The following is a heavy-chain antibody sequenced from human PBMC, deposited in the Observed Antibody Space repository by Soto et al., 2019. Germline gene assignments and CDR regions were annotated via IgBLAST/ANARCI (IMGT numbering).Heavy chain of an antibody. CDR1: GGSISSYY. Sequence: SETLSLTCTVSGGSISSYYWTWFRQPPGKGLEWIGYIFYTGSAKYNPSLKSRVTISLGTSKSQFSLKLSSVTAADTAVCYCVRLAGYCIGASCYGHYAMDAWRQGTTVT. D-gene: IGHD2-15*01. CDR2: IFYTGSA. V-gene: IGHV4-59*08. CDR3: VRLAGYCIGASCYGHYAMDA. J-gene: IGHJ6*02.